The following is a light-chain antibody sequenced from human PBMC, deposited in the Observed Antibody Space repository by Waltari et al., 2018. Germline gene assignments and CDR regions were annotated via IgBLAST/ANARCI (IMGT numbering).Light chain of an antibody. CDR3: LQDYNYPWT. CDR1: QDITNY. J-gene: IGKJ1*01. Sequence: DIQMTQSPSSLTASVGDRVTITCQASQDITNYLNWYQQKPGKAPKLLINAASNLEAGVPSRFSGSGSGTDFTLTISSLQPEDFATYYCLQDYNYPWTFGQGTRVEIK. CDR2: AAS. V-gene: IGKV1-33*01.